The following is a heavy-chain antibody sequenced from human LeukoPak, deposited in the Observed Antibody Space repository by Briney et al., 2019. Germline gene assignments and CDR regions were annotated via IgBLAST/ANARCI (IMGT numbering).Heavy chain of an antibody. D-gene: IGHD2-2*01. CDR3: ASLWVVVVPAASWFDP. V-gene: IGHV4-34*01. Sequence: SETLSLTCAVYGGSFSGYYWSWIRQPPGKGLEWIGEINHSGSTNYNPSLKSRVTISVDTSKNQFSLKLSSVTAADTAVYYCASLWVVVVPAASWFDPWGQGTLVTVSS. CDR1: GGSFSGYY. J-gene: IGHJ5*02. CDR2: INHSGST.